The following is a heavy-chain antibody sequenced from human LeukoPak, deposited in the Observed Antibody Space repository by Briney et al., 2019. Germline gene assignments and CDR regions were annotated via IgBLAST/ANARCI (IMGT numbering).Heavy chain of an antibody. V-gene: IGHV6-1*01. CDR1: GDSVSSNSAA. CDR3: ARGFRSAYSSLQPSRYYYYYMDV. D-gene: IGHD6-6*01. CDR2: TYYRSKWYN. Sequence: SQTLSLTCAISGDSVSSNSAAWNWIRQSPSRGLEWLGRTYYRSKWYNDYAVSVKSRITINPDTSKNQFSLQLNSVTPEDTAVYYCARGFRSAYSSLQPSRYYYYYMDVWGKGTTVTVSS. J-gene: IGHJ6*03.